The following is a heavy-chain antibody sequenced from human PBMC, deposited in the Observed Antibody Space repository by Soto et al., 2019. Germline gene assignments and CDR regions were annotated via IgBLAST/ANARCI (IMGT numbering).Heavy chain of an antibody. CDR1: GFTFSTYW. CDR2: IKQDGSEK. Sequence: PGGSLRLSCAASGFTFSTYWMHWVRQAPGKGLEWVANIKQDGSEKYYVDSVKGRFTISRDNAKNSLYLQMNSLRAEDTAVYYCARDPNIVVVPAATYYYYGMDVWGQGTTVTVSS. D-gene: IGHD2-2*01. J-gene: IGHJ6*02. V-gene: IGHV3-7*04. CDR3: ARDPNIVVVPAATYYYYGMDV.